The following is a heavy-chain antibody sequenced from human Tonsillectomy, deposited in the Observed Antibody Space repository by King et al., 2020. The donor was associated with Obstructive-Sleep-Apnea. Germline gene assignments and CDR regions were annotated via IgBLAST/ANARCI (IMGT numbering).Heavy chain of an antibody. CDR3: ARVLKS. Sequence: VQLVESGAEVKKPGASVKVSCKASRYTFTNYYIHWVRQAPGQGLEWMGVINPGSDSTTYAQTFQGRFTMTRDTSTSTAYMELSSLSSEDTAVYYCARVLKSWGQGTLVTVSS. V-gene: IGHV1-46*01. D-gene: IGHD3-16*01. CDR2: INPGSDST. J-gene: IGHJ5*02. CDR1: RYTFTNYY.